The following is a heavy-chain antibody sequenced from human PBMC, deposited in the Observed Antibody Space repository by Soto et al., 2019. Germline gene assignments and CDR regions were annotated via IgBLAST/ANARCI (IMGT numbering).Heavy chain of an antibody. CDR1: GFTFNKYY. D-gene: IGHD3-16*02. CDR2: ISYDGSQK. Sequence: QVQLVESGGGVVQPGRSLRLSCAAAGFTFNKYYMDWVRQAPGKGPEWVARISYDGSQKHYVDSVKGRFTISRDNSKNTLDLQMTSLRAEVTAVYYCAKEYYDYLWGSYPPALFDYWGQGTLITVSS. CDR3: AKEYYDYLWGSYPPALFDY. J-gene: IGHJ4*02. V-gene: IGHV3-30*18.